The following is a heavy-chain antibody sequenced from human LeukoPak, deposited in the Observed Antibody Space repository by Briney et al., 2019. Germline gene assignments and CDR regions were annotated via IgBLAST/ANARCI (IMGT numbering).Heavy chain of an antibody. Sequence: GGSLRLSCAASGFTFSSFAMTWVRQAPGKGLEWVSGISDSGSSTYYADSVKGRFTISRDNSKNTLYLQMNSLRAEDTAVYYCAKPTTRAHYDILTGRDLAAFDIWGQGTTVTVSS. J-gene: IGHJ3*02. D-gene: IGHD3-9*01. CDR1: GFTFSSFA. CDR3: AKPTTRAHYDILTGRDLAAFDI. V-gene: IGHV3-23*01. CDR2: ISDSGSST.